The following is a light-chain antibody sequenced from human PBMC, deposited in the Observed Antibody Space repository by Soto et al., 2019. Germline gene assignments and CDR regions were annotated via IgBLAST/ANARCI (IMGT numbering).Light chain of an antibody. CDR2: EVS. J-gene: IGLJ1*01. CDR3: CSYAGSSTYSV. V-gene: IGLV2-23*02. CDR1: SSDVGSYNL. Sequence: QSVLTQPASVSGSPGQSITISCTGTSSDVGSYNLVSWYQQRPGKAPKVMIYEVSKRPSGVSNRFSGSKSGNTASLTISGLQAEDEADYYCCSYAGSSTYSVFGTGTKVTVL.